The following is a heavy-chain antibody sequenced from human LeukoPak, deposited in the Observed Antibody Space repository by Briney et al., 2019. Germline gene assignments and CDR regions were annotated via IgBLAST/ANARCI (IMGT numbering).Heavy chain of an antibody. Sequence: GGSLRLSCAASGFNFSSYWMTWIRQAPGKGLEWVANIKQDGSEKYYVDSVKGRFTISRDNAKSSLYLQMNSLRAEDTAVYYCARDTGGGYSCYDCWGQGTLVTVSS. J-gene: IGHJ4*02. V-gene: IGHV3-7*01. CDR1: GFNFSSYW. CDR3: ARDTGGGYSCYDC. D-gene: IGHD5-18*01. CDR2: IKQDGSEK.